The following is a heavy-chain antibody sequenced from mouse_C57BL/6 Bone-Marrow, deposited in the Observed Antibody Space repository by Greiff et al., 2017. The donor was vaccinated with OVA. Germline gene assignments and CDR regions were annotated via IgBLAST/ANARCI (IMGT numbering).Heavy chain of an antibody. Sequence: QVQLKESGAELVRPGTSVKMSCKASGYTFTNYWIGWAKQRPGHGLEWIGDIYPGGGYTNYNEKFKGKAPLTADKSSSTAYMQFSSLTSEDSAIYYCARGWYFDVWGTGTTVTVSS. CDR2: IYPGGGYT. CDR1: GYTFTNYW. V-gene: IGHV1-63*01. CDR3: ARGWYFDV. J-gene: IGHJ1*03.